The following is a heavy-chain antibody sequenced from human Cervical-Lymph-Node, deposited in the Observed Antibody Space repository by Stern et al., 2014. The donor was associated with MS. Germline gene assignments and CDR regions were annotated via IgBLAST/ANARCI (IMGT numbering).Heavy chain of an antibody. V-gene: IGHV1-18*04. CDR3: ARDVVVVVTAIGDAFDI. CDR1: GYTFTSYG. D-gene: IGHD2-21*02. J-gene: IGHJ3*02. CDR2: VSAYNGNP. Sequence: VQLVESGAEVKKPGASVKVSCKASGYTFTSYGISWVRQAPGQGLEWMGWVSAYNGNPNYAQKLQGRVTMTTDTSTSTAYMELRSLRSDDTAVYYCARDVVVVVTAIGDAFDIWGQGTMVTVSS.